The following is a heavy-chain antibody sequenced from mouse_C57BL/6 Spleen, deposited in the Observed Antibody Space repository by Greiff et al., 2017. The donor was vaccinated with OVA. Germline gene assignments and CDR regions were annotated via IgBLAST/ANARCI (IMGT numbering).Heavy chain of an antibody. Sequence: QVQLKQPGAELVKPGASVKLSCKASGYTFTSYWMHWVKQRPGQGLEWIGMIHPNSGSTNYNEKFKSKATLTVDKSSSTAYMQLSSLTSEDSAVYYCARGGYYGSSGYAMDYWGQGTSVTVSS. V-gene: IGHV1-64*01. J-gene: IGHJ4*01. D-gene: IGHD1-1*01. CDR2: IHPNSGST. CDR3: ARGGYYGSSGYAMDY. CDR1: GYTFTSYW.